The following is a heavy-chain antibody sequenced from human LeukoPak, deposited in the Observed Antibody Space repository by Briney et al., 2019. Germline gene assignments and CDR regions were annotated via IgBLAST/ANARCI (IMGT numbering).Heavy chain of an antibody. Sequence: ASVKVSCKASGYTFTGYYMHWVRQAPGQGLEWMGWINPNSGGTNYAQKFQGRVTMTRDTSISTAYMALSRLRSDDTAVYYCARSVRATNNFQHWGQGTLVTVSS. J-gene: IGHJ1*01. CDR3: ARSVRATNNFQH. D-gene: IGHD1-26*01. CDR2: INPNSGGT. V-gene: IGHV1-2*02. CDR1: GYTFTGYY.